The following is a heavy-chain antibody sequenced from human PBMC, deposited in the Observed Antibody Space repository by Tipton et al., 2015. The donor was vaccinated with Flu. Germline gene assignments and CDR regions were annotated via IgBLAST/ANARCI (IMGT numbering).Heavy chain of an antibody. Sequence: LRLSCAVYGGSFSGYYWSWIRQPPGKGLEWIGEINHSGSTNYNPSLKSRVTISVDTSKNQFSLKLSSVTAADTAVYYCARGNPTTSTKADYWGQGTLVTVSS. CDR3: ARGNPTTSTKADY. D-gene: IGHD5/OR15-5a*01. CDR1: GGSFSGYY. J-gene: IGHJ4*02. CDR2: INHSGST. V-gene: IGHV4-34*01.